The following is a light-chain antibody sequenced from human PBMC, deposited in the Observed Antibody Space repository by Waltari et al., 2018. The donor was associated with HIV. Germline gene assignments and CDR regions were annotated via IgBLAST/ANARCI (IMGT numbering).Light chain of an antibody. Sequence: PQPASVSRSPGQSIPISSPGPTRHVGRYHYVFWYPQPPGLAPKLMIYDVSNRPSGVSKRFSGSKSGNTATLTISGLQAEDEADYYCSSYTTSSTLVFGGGTKLTVL. CDR1: TRHVGRYHY. CDR2: DVS. CDR3: SSYTTSSTLV. J-gene: IGLJ2*01. V-gene: IGLV2-14*01.